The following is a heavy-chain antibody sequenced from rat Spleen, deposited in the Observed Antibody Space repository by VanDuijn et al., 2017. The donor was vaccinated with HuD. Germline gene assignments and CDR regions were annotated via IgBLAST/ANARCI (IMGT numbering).Heavy chain of an antibody. Sequence: EVQLVESGGGLVQPGRSMKLSCAASGFTFSMYYMAWVRQAPTKGLEWVASIRTSGGDTYYRDSVRGRFTLSRDNAKSTLYLQMDSLRSEDSATYYCARHRNYGGIPFDYWCQGVMVTVSS. J-gene: IGHJ2*01. D-gene: IGHD1-11*01. CDR2: IRTSGGDT. V-gene: IGHV5-25*01. CDR3: ARHRNYGGIPFDY. CDR1: GFTFSMYY.